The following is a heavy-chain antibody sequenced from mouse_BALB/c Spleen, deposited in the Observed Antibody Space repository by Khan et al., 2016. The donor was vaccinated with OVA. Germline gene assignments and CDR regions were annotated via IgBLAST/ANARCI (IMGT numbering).Heavy chain of an antibody. CDR2: ISTHYGDT. D-gene: IGHD2-13*01. V-gene: IGHV1S137*01. Sequence: VQLVESGAELVRPGVSVKISCKGSGYIFTDFSMHWVKRSPAQSLEWIGVISTHYGDTIYNQNFTGKATLTVDRSSSAAYMELARLTSEDSAASYGARWRGDGRFAYWGQGTLVTVSA. CDR1: GYIFTDFS. CDR3: ARWRGDGRFAY. J-gene: IGHJ3*01.